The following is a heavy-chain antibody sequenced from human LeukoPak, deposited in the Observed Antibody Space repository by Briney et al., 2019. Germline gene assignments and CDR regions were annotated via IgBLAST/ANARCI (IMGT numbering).Heavy chain of an antibody. CDR3: TRGDSGSYYSSDY. D-gene: IGHD1-26*01. V-gene: IGHV3-21*06. CDR2: ISASGAFI. CDR1: GFTLSDYT. Sequence: PGGSLRLSCAASGFTLSDYTMNWFRQTPGKGPEWVSCISASGAFIYYADSLKGRFTISRDIAKNSLYLQMNNLRAEDTALYYRTRGDSGSYYSSDYWGQGTLVTVSS. J-gene: IGHJ4*02.